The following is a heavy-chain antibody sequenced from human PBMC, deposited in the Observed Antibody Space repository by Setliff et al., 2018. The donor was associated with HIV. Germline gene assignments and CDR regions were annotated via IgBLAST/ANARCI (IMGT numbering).Heavy chain of an antibody. CDR3: AHGRTGIAPPDFDY. CDR1: GFSLTPRGAS. D-gene: IGHD7-27*01. Sequence: SGPVVNPTQTLTLTCTFSGFSLTPRGASVGWIRQPPGRALEWLALIYWNGDERYSASLQGRLSIAKDTSRNQVVLTLTNMSPDDTATYFCAHGRTGIAPPDFDYWGPGSLVTVS. CDR2: IYWNGDE. V-gene: IGHV2-5*01. J-gene: IGHJ4*02.